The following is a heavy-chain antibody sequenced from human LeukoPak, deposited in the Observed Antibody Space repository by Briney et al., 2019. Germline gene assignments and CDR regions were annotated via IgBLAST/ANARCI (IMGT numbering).Heavy chain of an antibody. V-gene: IGHV1-18*04. CDR2: ISAYNGNT. D-gene: IGHD2-15*01. Sequence: VASVKVSCKASGYTFTSYGISWVRQAPGQGLEWMGWISAYNGNTNYAQKLQGRVTMTTDTSTSTAYMELRSLRSDDTAVYYCARAPIYEEVVVAAEYYLDYWGQGTLVTVSS. CDR1: GYTFTSYG. J-gene: IGHJ4*02. CDR3: ARAPIYEEVVVAAEYYLDY.